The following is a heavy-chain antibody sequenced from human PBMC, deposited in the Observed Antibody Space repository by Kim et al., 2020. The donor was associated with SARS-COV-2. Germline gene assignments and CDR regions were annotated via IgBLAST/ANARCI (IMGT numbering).Heavy chain of an antibody. CDR2: IYYTGTT. V-gene: IGHV4-4*02. CDR3: ARSPPTTEGDNALGY. D-gene: IGHD1-1*01. J-gene: IGHJ4*02. CDR1: GDSMSSRNW. Sequence: SETLSLTCAVSGDSMSSRNWWSWVRQPPGKGLEWSGEIYYTGTTNYSPSLKSRVTMSLDKPKNQFPLTLTSVTAADTAFYYFARSPPTTEGDNALGYWGRGTPVTVS.